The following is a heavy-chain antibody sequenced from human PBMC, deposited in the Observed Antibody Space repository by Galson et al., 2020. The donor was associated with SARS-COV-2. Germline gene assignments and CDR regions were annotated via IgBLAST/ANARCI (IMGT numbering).Heavy chain of an antibody. J-gene: IGHJ6*03. CDR1: GGSIRSGGYY. Sequence: SETLSLTCTVSGGSIRSGGYYWSWIRQPAGKGLEWIGRIYTSGSTNYNPSLKSRVTISADTSKNQLSLKLSSVTAADTAVYYCARGVAAADTNYYYYYQMDVWGKGTTVTISS. CDR2: IYTSGST. CDR3: ARGVAAADTNYYYYYQMDV. V-gene: IGHV4-61*02. D-gene: IGHD6-13*01.